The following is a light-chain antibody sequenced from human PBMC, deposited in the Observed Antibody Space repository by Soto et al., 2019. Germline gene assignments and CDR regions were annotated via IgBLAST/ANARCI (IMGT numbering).Light chain of an antibody. CDR3: QKYNSAPLT. CDR2: AAS. CDR1: QGIGIY. J-gene: IGKJ4*01. Sequence: DIQMTQSPSSLSASFGDRVTMTCRASQGIGIYLAWFQQRPGNTPKLLIYAASTLQSGVPARFSGSGSGTDFTLTISSLQPEDVATYYCQKYNSAPLTFGGGTRVELK. V-gene: IGKV1-27*01.